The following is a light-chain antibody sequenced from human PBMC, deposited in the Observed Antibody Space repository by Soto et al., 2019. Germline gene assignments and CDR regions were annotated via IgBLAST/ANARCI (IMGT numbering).Light chain of an antibody. V-gene: IGLV2-14*01. CDR1: SSDVGGYNY. Sequence: QSALTQTASVSGSPGQSITISCTGTSSDVGGYNYVSWYQQHPGKAPKLMIYDVSNRPSGVSNRFSGSKSGNTASLTISGLPAEDEADYYCSSHSSSSTLVVFGGGTKLTVL. CDR3: SSHSSSSTLVV. CDR2: DVS. J-gene: IGLJ2*01.